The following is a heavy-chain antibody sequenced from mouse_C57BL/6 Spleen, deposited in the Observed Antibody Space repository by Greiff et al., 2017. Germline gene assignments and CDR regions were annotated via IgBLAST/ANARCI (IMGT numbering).Heavy chain of an antibody. CDR2: IHPNSGST. CDR1: GYTFTSYW. J-gene: IGHJ1*03. D-gene: IGHD1-1*01. V-gene: IGHV1-64*01. Sequence: VQLQQPGAELVKPGASVKLSCKASGYTFTSYWMHWVKQRPGQGLEWIGMIHPNSGSTNYNEKFKSKATLTVDKSSSTAYMQLSSLTSEDSAVYYCARDYGSSYGDFDVWGTGTTVTVSS. CDR3: ARDYGSSYGDFDV.